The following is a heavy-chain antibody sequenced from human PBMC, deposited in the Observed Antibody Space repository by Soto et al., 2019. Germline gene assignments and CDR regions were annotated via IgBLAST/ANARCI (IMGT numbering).Heavy chain of an antibody. Sequence: ASVKVSCKVSGYTLTELSMHWVRQAPGKGLEWMGGFDPEDGETIYAQKFQGRVTMTEDTSTDTAYMELSSLRPEDTAVYYCASSRTTVTTSEFDYWRQGPLVTVSS. J-gene: IGHJ4*02. CDR1: GYTLTELS. D-gene: IGHD4-17*01. CDR3: ASSRTTVTTSEFDY. CDR2: FDPEDGET. V-gene: IGHV1-24*01.